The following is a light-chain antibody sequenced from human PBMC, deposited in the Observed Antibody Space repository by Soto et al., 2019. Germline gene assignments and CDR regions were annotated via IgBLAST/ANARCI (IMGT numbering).Light chain of an antibody. Sequence: QPVLTQPPSVSGAPGQRVTISCTGSSSNIGPSFDVHWYQHLPGTAPKLLIYGNDNRPSGVPDRFSGSKSGTSASLAITGLQAEDEADYYCQSYDSSLSAVVFGGGTQLTVL. CDR2: GND. CDR3: QSYDSSLSAVV. V-gene: IGLV1-40*01. J-gene: IGLJ2*01. CDR1: SSNIGPSFD.